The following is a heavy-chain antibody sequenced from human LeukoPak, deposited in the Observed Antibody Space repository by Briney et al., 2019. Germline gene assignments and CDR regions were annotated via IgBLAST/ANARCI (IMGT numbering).Heavy chain of an antibody. Sequence: GGSLRLSCAASGFTFSSYWMHWVRQAPGKGLEWVSSISSSSSYIYYADSVKGRFTISRDNAKNSLYLQVNSLRAEDTAIYYCARDLGSYSSGWYMGFDYWGQGTLVTVSS. J-gene: IGHJ4*02. CDR2: ISSSSSYI. CDR3: ARDLGSYSSGWYMGFDY. D-gene: IGHD6-19*01. CDR1: GFTFSSYW. V-gene: IGHV3-21*01.